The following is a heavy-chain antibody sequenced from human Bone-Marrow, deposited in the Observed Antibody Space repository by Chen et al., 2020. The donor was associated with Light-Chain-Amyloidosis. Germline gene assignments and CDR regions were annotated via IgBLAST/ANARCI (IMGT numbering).Heavy chain of an antibody. CDR1: GFTFNTYA. CDR3: AKVWYASGTYFEN. D-gene: IGHD1-26*01. J-gene: IGHJ4*02. V-gene: IGHV3-23*01. CDR2: ISSGGGST. Sequence: SESGGGLIQPGGSLRLSCAASGFTFNTYALSWVRQAPGKGLEWVSAISSGGGSTYYADSVNGRFTISRDNSRNTLYLQRNSLRVEDTAVYYCAKVWYASGTYFENWGQGTLVTVSS.